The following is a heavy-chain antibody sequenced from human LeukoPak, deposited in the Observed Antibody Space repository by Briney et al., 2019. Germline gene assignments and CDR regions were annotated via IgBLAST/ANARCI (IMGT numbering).Heavy chain of an antibody. CDR3: ARVRTTDTLTGYKQELDY. D-gene: IGHD3-9*01. CDR2: ISAGAGVI. Sequence: GGSLRLSCAASGFTFSDYEMNWVRQAPEKGLEWVSYISAGAGVIFYADSVKGRFSITRDNPKNSLLLQMNSLRAEDTAVYYCARVRTTDTLTGYKQELDYWGRGTLVTVSS. V-gene: IGHV3-48*03. CDR1: GFTFSDYE. J-gene: IGHJ4*02.